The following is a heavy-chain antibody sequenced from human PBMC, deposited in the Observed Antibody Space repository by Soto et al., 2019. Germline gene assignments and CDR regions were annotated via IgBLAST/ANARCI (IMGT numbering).Heavy chain of an antibody. D-gene: IGHD4-17*01. CDR1: GFAFSSYS. CDR3: ATYGDHNWYIDL. V-gene: IGHV3-48*01. J-gene: IGHJ2*01. Sequence: PGGSLRLSCAASGFAFSSYSMNWVRQAPGKGLEWVSYISTTTGTMYYADSVRGRFTISRDNAKKSLYLQMESLRAEDTAVYYCATYGDHNWYIDLWGRGTLVTVSS. CDR2: ISTTTGTM.